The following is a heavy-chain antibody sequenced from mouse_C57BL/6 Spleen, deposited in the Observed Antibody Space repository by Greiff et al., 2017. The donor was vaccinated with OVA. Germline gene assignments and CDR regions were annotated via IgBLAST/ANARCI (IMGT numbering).Heavy chain of an antibody. Sequence: VQLQQPGAELVKPGASVKLSCKASGYTFTSYWMQWVKQRPGQGLEWIGEIDPSDSYTNYNQKFKGKATLTVDTSSSTAYMQLSSLTSEDSAVYYCARGETAQGAMDYWGQGTSVTVSS. V-gene: IGHV1-50*01. CDR3: ARGETAQGAMDY. J-gene: IGHJ4*01. CDR1: GYTFTSYW. D-gene: IGHD3-2*02. CDR2: IDPSDSYT.